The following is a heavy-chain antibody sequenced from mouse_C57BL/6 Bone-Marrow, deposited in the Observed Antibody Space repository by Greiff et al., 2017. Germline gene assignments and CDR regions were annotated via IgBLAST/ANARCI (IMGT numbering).Heavy chain of an antibody. D-gene: IGHD1-1*01. CDR3: TTASCSCNGVAY. CDR1: GFNITDDN. Sequence: EVKLMQSGAELVRPGASVKLSCTASGFNITDDNMHWVKQRTEQGLEWIGWIYPENGDTEYAEKFQGKATITADKSSNTAYMELSRLTSADTAVYYCTTASCSCNGVAYWGQGTLVTVSA. CDR2: IYPENGDT. J-gene: IGHJ3*01. V-gene: IGHV14-4*01.